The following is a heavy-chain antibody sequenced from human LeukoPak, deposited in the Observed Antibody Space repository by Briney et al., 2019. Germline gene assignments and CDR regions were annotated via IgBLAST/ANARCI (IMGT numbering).Heavy chain of an antibody. V-gene: IGHV4-34*01. Sequence: SETLSLTCAVSGGSISSGGYSWSWIRQPPGKGLEWIGEINHSGSTNYNPSLKSRVTISVDTSKNQFSLKLSSVTAADTAVYYCARAHSVEIAARPGKDKKNWFDPWGQGTLVTVSS. CDR2: INHSGST. J-gene: IGHJ5*02. D-gene: IGHD6-6*01. CDR1: GGSISSGGYS. CDR3: ARAHSVEIAARPGKDKKNWFDP.